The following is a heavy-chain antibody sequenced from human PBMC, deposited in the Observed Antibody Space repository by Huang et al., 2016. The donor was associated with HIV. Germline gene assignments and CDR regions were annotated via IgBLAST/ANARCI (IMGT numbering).Heavy chain of an antibody. CDR1: GASMNSGSNY. CDR3: VREGGGYWTAIDYYYMDV. V-gene: IGHV4-61*09. J-gene: IGHJ6*03. Sequence: QVRLEESGPDLVKPSQTLSLTCSVSGASMNSGSNYWTWIRQPAGKGLEWIGQLYSSGSTDYNPSLKSRVLISRDTSKNQCSLNLRSVTAADTARYFCVREGGGYWTAIDYYYMDVWGNGITVTVSS. CDR2: LYSSGST. D-gene: IGHD2-8*02.